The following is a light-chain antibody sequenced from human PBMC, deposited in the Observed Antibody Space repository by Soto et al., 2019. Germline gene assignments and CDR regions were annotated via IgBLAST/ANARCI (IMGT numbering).Light chain of an antibody. J-gene: IGKJ1*01. CDR1: QSISRW. CDR3: QQYNSYSWT. CDR2: KAS. Sequence: DIQMTQSPSTLSASVGDRVTITCRASQSISRWLAGYQQKPGKAPKLLIYKASSLESGVPARFSGSISGTEFTLTISSLQPDDFATYYCQQYNSYSWTFGQGTKVEIK. V-gene: IGKV1-5*03.